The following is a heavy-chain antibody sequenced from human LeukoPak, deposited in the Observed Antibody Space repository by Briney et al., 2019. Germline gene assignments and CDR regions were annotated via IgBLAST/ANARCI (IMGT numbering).Heavy chain of an antibody. CDR1: GGSISSLY. CDR2: IHNSGST. J-gene: IGHJ5*02. Sequence: SESLSLTCTVSGGSISSLYWSWIRPPPGKGLEWIGYIHNSGSTNYNPYLKSRVTISVDTAKNQVSLRLNSVTAADTAVYYGGREAFGGHCSRTGCFQYTWVDPWGQGSLVTVSS. V-gene: IGHV4-59*11. CDR3: GREAFGGHCSRTGCFQYTWVDP. D-gene: IGHD2-2*01.